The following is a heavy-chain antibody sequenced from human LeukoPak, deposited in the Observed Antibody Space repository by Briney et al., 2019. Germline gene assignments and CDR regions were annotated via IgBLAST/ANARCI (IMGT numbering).Heavy chain of an antibody. Sequence: SETLSLTCSVSGGSVSSADDYWSWIRQHPGKGLEWIGFIYDGGSTSYKASLKSRATISVDSSKNQFSLKLSSVTAADTAVYYCARNVLLWFGEFLYFDYWGQGTLVTVSS. V-gene: IGHV4-31*02. D-gene: IGHD3-10*01. CDR2: IYDGGST. J-gene: IGHJ4*02. CDR1: GGSVSSADDY. CDR3: ARNVLLWFGEFLYFDY.